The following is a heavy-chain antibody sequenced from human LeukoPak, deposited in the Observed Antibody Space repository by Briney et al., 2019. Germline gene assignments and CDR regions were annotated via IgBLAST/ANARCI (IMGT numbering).Heavy chain of an antibody. Sequence: GGSLRLSCAASGFTFSNYGMHWVRQAPGEGLEWVAVISYDGSNKYYADSVKGRFTISRDNSKNTLYLQMNSLRAEDTAVFYCAKGKEQWLAREYYFDYGGQGTLVTVSS. J-gene: IGHJ4*02. V-gene: IGHV3-30*18. CDR3: AKGKEQWLAREYYFDY. CDR1: GFTFSNYG. CDR2: ISYDGSNK. D-gene: IGHD6-19*01.